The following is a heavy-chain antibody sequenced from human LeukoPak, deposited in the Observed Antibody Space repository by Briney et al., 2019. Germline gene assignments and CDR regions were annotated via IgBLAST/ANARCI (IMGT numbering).Heavy chain of an antibody. J-gene: IGHJ4*02. CDR2: IDPSGGST. V-gene: IGHV1-46*01. D-gene: IGHD3-10*01. Sequence: ASVKVSCKASGYTFTSYYMHWVRQAPGQGLEWMGIIDPSGGSTSYAQKFQGRVTMTRDTSTSTVYMELSSLRSEDTAVYYCARASDLMYETMGTFDYWGQGTLVTVSS. CDR1: GYTFTSYY. CDR3: ARASDLMYETMGTFDY.